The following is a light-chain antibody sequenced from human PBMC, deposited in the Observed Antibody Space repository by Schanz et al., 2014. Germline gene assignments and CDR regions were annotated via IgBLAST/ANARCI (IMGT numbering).Light chain of an antibody. Sequence: EIVLTQSPATLSLSPGERATLSCRASQSVSSYLAWYQQKPGQAPRLLIYGASTRATGIPARFSGSGSGTEFTLTISRLEPEDFAVYYCQQYGSSSWTFGQGTKVEIK. CDR1: QSVSSY. V-gene: IGKV3-20*01. J-gene: IGKJ1*01. CDR3: QQYGSSSWT. CDR2: GAS.